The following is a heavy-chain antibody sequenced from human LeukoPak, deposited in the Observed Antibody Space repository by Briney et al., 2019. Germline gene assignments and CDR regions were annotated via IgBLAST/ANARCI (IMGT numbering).Heavy chain of an antibody. D-gene: IGHD6-13*01. CDR2: IIPIFGTA. CDR1: GGTFSSYA. V-gene: IGHV1-69*06. J-gene: IGHJ3*02. CDR3: ARDRQRIAAALDAFDI. Sequence: ASVKVSCKASGGTFSSYAISWVRQAPGQGLEWMGGIIPIFGTANYAQKFQGRVTITADKSTSTAYMELSSLGSEDTAVYYCARDRQRIAAALDAFDIWGQGTMVTVSS.